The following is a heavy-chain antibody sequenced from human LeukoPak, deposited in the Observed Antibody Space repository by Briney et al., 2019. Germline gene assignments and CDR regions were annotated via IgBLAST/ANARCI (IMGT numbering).Heavy chain of an antibody. CDR2: INPNSGGT. J-gene: IGHJ3*02. Sequence: ASVKVSCKASGYTFTDYYMHWVRQAPGQGLEWMGWINPNSGGTNYAQKFQGRVTMTRDTSISTAYMELSRLRSDDTAVYYCARDRSGSYRAFDIWGQGTMVTVSS. D-gene: IGHD1-26*01. CDR3: ARDRSGSYRAFDI. CDR1: GYTFTDYY. V-gene: IGHV1-2*02.